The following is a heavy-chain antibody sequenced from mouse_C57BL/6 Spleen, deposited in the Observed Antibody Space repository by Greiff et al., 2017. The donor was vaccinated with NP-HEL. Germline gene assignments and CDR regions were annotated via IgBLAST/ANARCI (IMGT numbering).Heavy chain of an antibody. CDR2: IDPSDSET. J-gene: IGHJ2*01. CDR1: GYTFTSYW. D-gene: IGHD1-1*01. V-gene: IGHV1-52*01. CDR3: ARWGTVVADYFGC. Sequence: QVQLQQPGAELVRPGSSVKLSCKASGYTFTSYWMHWVKQRPIQGLEWIGNIDPSDSETHYNQKFKDKATLTVDKSSSTAYMQLSSLTSEDSAVYYCARWGTVVADYFGCWGQGTTLTVSS.